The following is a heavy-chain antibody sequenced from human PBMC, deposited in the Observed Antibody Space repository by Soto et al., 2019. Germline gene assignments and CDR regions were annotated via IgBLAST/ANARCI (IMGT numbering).Heavy chain of an antibody. V-gene: IGHV4-59*01. CDR2: ISSSGNT. CDR1: DGSISNFY. D-gene: IGHD3-22*01. Sequence: SETLSLACTVSDGSISNFYWSWIRQPPGKGLEWIGYISSSGNTNYNPSLKSRVSISVDTSKNQFSLNLTSVTAADTAVYYCARAPMVLTRSYFDSWGQGTPVTVSS. J-gene: IGHJ4*02. CDR3: ARAPMVLTRSYFDS.